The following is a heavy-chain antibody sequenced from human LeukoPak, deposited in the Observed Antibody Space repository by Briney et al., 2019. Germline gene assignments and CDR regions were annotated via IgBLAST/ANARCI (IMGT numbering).Heavy chain of an antibody. V-gene: IGHV1-18*01. J-gene: IGHJ6*03. D-gene: IGHD3-10*01. Sequence: ASVKVSCTASGYIFTSYGISWVRQAPGQGLEWMGWISGNSANTNYAQKLQGRVTMTTDTSTSTAYMELWSLRSDDTAVYYCAREDYSSGGMDVWGKGTTVTISS. CDR3: AREDYSSGGMDV. CDR2: ISGNSANT. CDR1: GYIFTSYG.